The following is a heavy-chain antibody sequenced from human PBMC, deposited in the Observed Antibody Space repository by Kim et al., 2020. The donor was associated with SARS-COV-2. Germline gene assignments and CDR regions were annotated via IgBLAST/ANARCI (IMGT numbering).Heavy chain of an antibody. CDR2: FDPEDGET. J-gene: IGHJ6*02. CDR3: ATGRGGQQLVRRPWATKDYYYYGMDV. Sequence: ASVKVSCKVSGYTLTELSMHWVRQAPGKGLEWMGGFDPEDGETIYAQKFQGRVTMTEDTSTDTAYMELSSLRSEDTAVYYCATGRGGQQLVRRPWATKDYYYYGMDVWGQGTTVTVSS. D-gene: IGHD6-13*01. V-gene: IGHV1-24*01. CDR1: GYTLTELS.